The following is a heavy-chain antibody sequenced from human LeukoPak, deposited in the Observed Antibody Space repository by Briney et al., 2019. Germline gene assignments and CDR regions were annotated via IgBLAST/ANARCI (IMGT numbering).Heavy chain of an antibody. V-gene: IGHV4-34*01. CDR3: ARGKQWLVVPFDY. D-gene: IGHD6-19*01. CDR2: INHSGVT. J-gene: IGHJ4*02. CDR1: GGSFSGYF. Sequence: SETLSLTCAVSGGSFSGYFWYWIRQPPGKGLEWIGEINHSGVTNYNPSLTSRVTISVDTSKNQFSLKLSSVTAADTAVYYCARGKQWLVVPFDYWGQGTLVTVSS.